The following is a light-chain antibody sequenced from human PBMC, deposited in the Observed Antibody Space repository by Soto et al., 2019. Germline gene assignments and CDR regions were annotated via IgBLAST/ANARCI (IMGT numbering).Light chain of an antibody. V-gene: IGKV1-5*03. J-gene: IGKJ1*01. Sequence: DIQMTQSPSTLSASVGDRVTITCRASQSISSWLAWYQQKPGKAPKLLIYKASTLQSAVPSRFSGSGSGTEFTLAISSLQPDDSATYYCQQYNDNWTFGQGTKVEIK. CDR3: QQYNDNWT. CDR1: QSISSW. CDR2: KAS.